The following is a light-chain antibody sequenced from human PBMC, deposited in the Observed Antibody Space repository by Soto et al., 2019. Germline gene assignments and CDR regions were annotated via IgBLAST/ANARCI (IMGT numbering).Light chain of an antibody. Sequence: NFMLTQPHSVSESPGKTVIISCTGSGGTVASNYVQWYQHRPGSAPTAVMFEDNRRPSGVPDRFSGSKSGTSASLAITGLQAEDEADYYCQAYDYSLTASVFGGGTKVTVL. CDR1: GGTVASNY. CDR3: QAYDYSLTASV. V-gene: IGLV6-57*02. J-gene: IGLJ3*02. CDR2: EDN.